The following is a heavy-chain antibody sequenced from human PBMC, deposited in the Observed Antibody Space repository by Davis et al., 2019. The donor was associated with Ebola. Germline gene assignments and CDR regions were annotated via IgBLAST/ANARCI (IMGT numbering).Heavy chain of an antibody. D-gene: IGHD4-17*01. Sequence: GGSLRLSCAASGFTFSDYYMSWIRQAPGKGLEWVSYISSSSSYTNYADSVKGRFTISRDDSKNTAYLQMNSLKTEDTAVYYCTTVTIPDNNDYWGQGTLVTVSS. CDR3: TTVTIPDNNDY. CDR1: GFTFSDYY. V-gene: IGHV3-11*03. CDR2: ISSSSSYT. J-gene: IGHJ4*02.